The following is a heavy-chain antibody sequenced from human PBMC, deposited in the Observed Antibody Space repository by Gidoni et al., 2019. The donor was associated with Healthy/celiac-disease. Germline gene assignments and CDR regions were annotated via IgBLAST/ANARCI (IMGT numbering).Heavy chain of an antibody. V-gene: IGHV3-23*01. D-gene: IGHD2-2*01. Sequence: EVQLLESGGGLVQPGGSLRLSCAASGFTFRSYAMSWVRQSPGKGLEWVSAISGSGGSTYYADSVKGRFTISRDNSKNTLYLQMNSLRAEDTAVYYCAKGAVVVVPANPMYSSGYYYFDYWGQGTLVTVSS. CDR1: GFTFRSYA. CDR3: AKGAVVVVPANPMYSSGYYYFDY. CDR2: ISGSGGST. J-gene: IGHJ4*02.